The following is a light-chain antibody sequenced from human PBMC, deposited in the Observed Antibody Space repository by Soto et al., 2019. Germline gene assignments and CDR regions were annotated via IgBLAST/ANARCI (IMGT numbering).Light chain of an antibody. V-gene: IGKV1-9*01. J-gene: IGKJ3*01. CDR2: GES. CDR1: QGISSF. CDR3: QQLNSFPIP. Sequence: IQLTQSPSSLSASVGDRVTITCRASQGISSFLAWYQQKPGKAPKLLIYGESTLQSGVPSRFSGSGSGTDFTLTIGSLQHEDFATYYCQQLNSFPIPFGPGTKVDI.